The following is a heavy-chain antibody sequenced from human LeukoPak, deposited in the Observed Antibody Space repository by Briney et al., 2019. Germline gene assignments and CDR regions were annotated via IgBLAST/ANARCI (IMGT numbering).Heavy chain of an antibody. J-gene: IGHJ6*03. Sequence: ASVKVSCKASGYTFTGYYMHWVRQAPGQGLEWMGWINPNSGGTNYAQKFQGRVTMTRDTSINTAYMELSRLRSDDTAVYYCAKDLLRFSYYYYYYMDVWGKGTTVTVSS. CDR3: AKDLLRFSYYYYYYMDV. CDR2: INPNSGGT. CDR1: GYTFTGYY. V-gene: IGHV1-2*02. D-gene: IGHD3-3*01.